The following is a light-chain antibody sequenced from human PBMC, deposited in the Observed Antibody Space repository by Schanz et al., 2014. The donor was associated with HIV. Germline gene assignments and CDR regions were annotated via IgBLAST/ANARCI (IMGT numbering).Light chain of an antibody. CDR1: DSNIGVGRHP. Sequence: QSVLTQPPSSSGTPGQRVTISCSGSDSNIGVGRHPVNWYQQLPGTAPKLLIYNTYHRPSGVPDRFSGSQSGTSASLAITGLQAEDEADYYCQSYDSGLSGWVFGGGTKLTVL. CDR2: NTY. CDR3: QSYDSGLSGWV. V-gene: IGLV1-44*01. J-gene: IGLJ3*02.